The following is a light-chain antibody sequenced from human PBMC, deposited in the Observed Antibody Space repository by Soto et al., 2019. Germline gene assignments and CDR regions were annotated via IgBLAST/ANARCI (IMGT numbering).Light chain of an antibody. CDR3: QQLNSYTT. CDR2: AAS. V-gene: IGKV1-9*01. CDR1: QDISSS. Sequence: QLTHPPSCPSESVSNRFIISFRASQDISSSLAWYQQNPAQAPKLLIYAASTLQIPVTSRVSGSGSEIDFTLTISKLQHEDFATYYCQQLNSYTTFGQGTRLEIK. J-gene: IGKJ5*01.